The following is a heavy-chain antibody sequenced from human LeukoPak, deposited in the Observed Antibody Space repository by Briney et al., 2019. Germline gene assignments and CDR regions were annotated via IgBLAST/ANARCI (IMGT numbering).Heavy chain of an antibody. J-gene: IGHJ4*02. D-gene: IGHD3-9*01. CDR3: AKAEGYDILTGLDY. Sequence: GGSLRLSCATSGFTFSSYAMSWVRPAPGKGLGRVLGIGASGGSTYYADSVKGRFTISRDNSKNTLYLQMNSLRTEDTAVYYCAKAEGYDILTGLDYWGQGTLVTVSS. CDR2: IGASGGST. CDR1: GFTFSSYA. V-gene: IGHV3-23*01.